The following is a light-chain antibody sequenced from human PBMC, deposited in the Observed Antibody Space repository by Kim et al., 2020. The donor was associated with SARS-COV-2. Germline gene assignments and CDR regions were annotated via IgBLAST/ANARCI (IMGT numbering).Light chain of an antibody. CDR3: QHYNNWSGT. CDR1: QSVSND. J-gene: IGKJ4*01. CDR2: AAS. Sequence: VAPGERVTLSCRASQSVSNDLAWYQQKPGQAPRLLIYAASTRATGIPARFSGSGSETDFTLTITSLQSEDSAIYYCQHYNNWSGTFGGGTKVDIK. V-gene: IGKV3-15*01.